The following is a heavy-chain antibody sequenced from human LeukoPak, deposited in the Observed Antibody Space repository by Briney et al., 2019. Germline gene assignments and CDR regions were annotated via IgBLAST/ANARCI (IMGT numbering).Heavy chain of an antibody. CDR1: GFTFSSYG. V-gene: IGHV3-48*04. D-gene: IGHD3-10*01. CDR2: ISSGGDTK. J-gene: IGHJ4*02. Sequence: LTGGSLRLSCAASGFTFSSYGMHWVRQAPGKGLEWVSYISSGGDTKYYADSVKGRFTISRDNAKNSLYLQMNNLRAEDTAVYYCAREMGGDYGSGTFFDLWGQGNMVTVSS. CDR3: AREMGGDYGSGTFFDL.